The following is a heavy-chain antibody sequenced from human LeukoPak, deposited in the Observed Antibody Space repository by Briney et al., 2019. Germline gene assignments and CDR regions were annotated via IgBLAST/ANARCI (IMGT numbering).Heavy chain of an antibody. J-gene: IGHJ6*03. CDR3: ARDFQEYSSSWYGYYYYYMDV. CDR1: GYTFTSYA. D-gene: IGHD6-13*01. CDR2: TNTNTGNP. V-gene: IGHV7-4-1*02. Sequence: ASVKVSCKASGYTFTSYAMNWVRQAPGRGLEWMGWTNTNTGNPTYAQGFTGRFVFSLDTSVSTAYLQISSLKAEDTAVYYCARDFQEYSSSWYGYYYYYMDVWGKGTTVTVSS.